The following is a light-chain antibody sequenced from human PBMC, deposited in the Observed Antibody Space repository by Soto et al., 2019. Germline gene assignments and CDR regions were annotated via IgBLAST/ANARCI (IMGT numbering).Light chain of an antibody. Sequence: IVLTQSPSTLSLSPGERATLSCRASQSVSSYLAWYQQKPGQSPRLLIYDASNRATGIPARFSGSGSGTDFTLSISSIEAEDFAVCYCQHRSNWPLTFGGGTKVDIK. CDR3: QHRSNWPLT. J-gene: IGKJ4*01. V-gene: IGKV3-11*01. CDR1: QSVSSY. CDR2: DAS.